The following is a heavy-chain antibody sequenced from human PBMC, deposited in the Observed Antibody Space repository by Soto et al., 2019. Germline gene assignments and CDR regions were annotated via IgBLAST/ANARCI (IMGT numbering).Heavy chain of an antibody. J-gene: IGHJ5*02. V-gene: IGHV4-34*01. CDR2: INHSGST. CDR1: GGSFSGYY. CDR3: ARGRSFNNWFDP. Sequence: QVQLQQWGAGLLKPSETLSLTCAVYGGSFSGYYWSWIRQPPGKGLEWIGEINHSGSTNYNPSLKSRVTISVDTSKTQFSLKLSSVTAADTAVYYCARGRSFNNWFDPWGQGTLVTVSS.